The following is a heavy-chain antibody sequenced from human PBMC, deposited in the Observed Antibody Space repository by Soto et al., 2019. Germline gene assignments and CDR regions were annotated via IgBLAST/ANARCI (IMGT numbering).Heavy chain of an antibody. CDR1: GFTFSSYE. D-gene: IGHD3-22*01. CDR3: ARDRDYYDSSGYCDY. CDR2: ISSSGSTI. J-gene: IGHJ4*02. V-gene: IGHV3-48*03. Sequence: GGSLRLSCAASGFTFSSYEMNWVRQAPGKGLEWVSYISSSGSTIYYAESVKGRFTISRDNAKNSLYLQVNSLRAEDTAVCYCARDRDYYDSSGYCDYWGQGTLVTVSS.